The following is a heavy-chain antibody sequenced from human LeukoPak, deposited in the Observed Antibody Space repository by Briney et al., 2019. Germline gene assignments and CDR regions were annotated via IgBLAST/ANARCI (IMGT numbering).Heavy chain of an antibody. V-gene: IGHV1-69-2*01. D-gene: IGHD3-16*01. CDR1: GYIFSDYY. CDR3: TTEPPPRDLVFTGPNYGCFDS. CDR2: VDPENGET. Sequence: GASVKVSCKASGYIFSDYYIHWIQQAPGKGLEWMGRVDPENGETISAEKFQGRVTISADTSADTVNLELNSLRPDDTAVYFCTTEPPPRDLVFTGPNYGCFDSWGQGTLVTVSS. J-gene: IGHJ5*01.